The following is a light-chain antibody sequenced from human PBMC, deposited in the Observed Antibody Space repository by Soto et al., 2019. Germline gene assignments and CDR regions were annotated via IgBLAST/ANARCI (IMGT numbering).Light chain of an antibody. J-gene: IGKJ1*01. CDR1: QTVSSN. V-gene: IGKV3-15*01. CDR3: HQYNFWPS. CDR2: GTS. Sequence: EIVMTQSPATLSVSPGERVTLSCRASQTVSSNLAWYQQKPGQSPRLLISGTSTRATGIPARFSGSGSGTEFTLTISSLQSVDFAVYYCHQYNFWPSFGQGTKVEIK.